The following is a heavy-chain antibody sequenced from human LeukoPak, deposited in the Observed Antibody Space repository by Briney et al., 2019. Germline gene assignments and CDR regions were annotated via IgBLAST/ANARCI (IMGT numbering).Heavy chain of an antibody. Sequence: SETLSLTCTVSDDSIGNYYWSWIRQSPGKGREGIGYIYFSGSTNYNPSLKRRVTMSVVTSKNQFSLRLTSVTAADTATYYCARVGGSNFYNYGMDVWGQGTTVIVSS. CDR2: IYFSGST. CDR3: ARVGGSNFYNYGMDV. J-gene: IGHJ6*02. V-gene: IGHV4-59*01. CDR1: DDSIGNYY. D-gene: IGHD4-11*01.